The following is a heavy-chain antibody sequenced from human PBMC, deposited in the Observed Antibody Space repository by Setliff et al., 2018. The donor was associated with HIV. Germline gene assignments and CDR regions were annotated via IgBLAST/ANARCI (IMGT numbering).Heavy chain of an antibody. CDR3: ARLGIGRYCNISSCYLNQ. CDR1: GGSFSGYS. J-gene: IGHJ4*02. V-gene: IGHV4-34*01. Sequence: SETLSLTCAVYGGSFSGYSWSWIRQPPGKGLEWVGDIHHGGGSNYNPSLKSRVAISVDTSKNQFSLNLTSVTAADTAVYYCARLGIGRYCNISSCYLNQWGQGTLVTVSS. D-gene: IGHD6-19*01. CDR2: IHHGGGS.